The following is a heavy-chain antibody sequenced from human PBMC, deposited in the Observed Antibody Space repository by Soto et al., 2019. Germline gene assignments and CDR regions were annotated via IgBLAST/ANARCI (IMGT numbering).Heavy chain of an antibody. V-gene: IGHV3-74*01. CDR2: INSDGSIT. CDR3: ARDIGGHTAMVTTWFDP. D-gene: IGHD5-18*01. CDR1: GFTFSSYW. Sequence: PGGALRLSCAAAGFTFSSYWMHWVRQAPGKGLVWVSRINSDGSITSCADSVKGRFTISRDNAKNTLYLQMNSLRAEDTAVYYCARDIGGHTAMVTTWFDPWGQGTLVTVSS. J-gene: IGHJ5*02.